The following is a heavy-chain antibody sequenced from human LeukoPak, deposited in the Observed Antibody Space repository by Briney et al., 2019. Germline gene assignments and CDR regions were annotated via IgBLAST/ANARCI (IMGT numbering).Heavy chain of an antibody. J-gene: IGHJ6*04. CDR1: GFTFSSYE. D-gene: IGHD3-10*01. Sequence: GALRLSCAAFGFTFSSYEMNWVRQAPGKGLEWVSYISSSGSTIYYADPEKGRFTNSRDNAKHSLYLQMNSLRAEDTAVYYCARADVLLWFGERILRDFYYGMDVWGKGTTVTVSS. V-gene: IGHV3-48*03. CDR2: ISSSGSTI. CDR3: ARADVLLWFGERILRDFYYGMDV.